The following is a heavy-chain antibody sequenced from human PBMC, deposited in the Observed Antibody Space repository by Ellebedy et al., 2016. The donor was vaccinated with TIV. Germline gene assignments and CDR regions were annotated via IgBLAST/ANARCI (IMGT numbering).Heavy chain of an antibody. Sequence: ESLKISXAASGFTFSSYAMSWVRQAPGKGLEWVSAISGSGGSTYYADSVKGRFTISRDNSKNTLYLQMNSLRAEDTAVYYCAKDRGIVVVPAALDYWGQGTLVTVSS. V-gene: IGHV3-23*01. CDR2: ISGSGGST. CDR3: AKDRGIVVVPAALDY. J-gene: IGHJ4*02. D-gene: IGHD2-2*01. CDR1: GFTFSSYA.